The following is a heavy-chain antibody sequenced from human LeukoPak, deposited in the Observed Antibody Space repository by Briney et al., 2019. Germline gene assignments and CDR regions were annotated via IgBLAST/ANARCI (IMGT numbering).Heavy chain of an antibody. V-gene: IGHV1-69*04. CDR1: GGTFSSYA. Sequence: SVKVSCKASGGTFSSYAISWVRQAPGQGLEWMGRIMPIFGIANYAQKFQGRVTITADKSTSTAYMELSSLRSEDTAVYYCARGVATTNWFDPWGQGTLVTVSS. CDR3: ARGVATTNWFDP. CDR2: IMPIFGIA. J-gene: IGHJ5*02. D-gene: IGHD5-12*01.